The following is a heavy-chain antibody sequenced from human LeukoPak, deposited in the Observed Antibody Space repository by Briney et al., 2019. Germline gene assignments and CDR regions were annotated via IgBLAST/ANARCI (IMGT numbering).Heavy chain of an antibody. CDR1: GGSISSGGYS. CDR2: IYHSGST. J-gene: IGHJ4*02. Sequence: SETLSLTCAVSGGSISSGGYSWSWIRQPPGKGLEWIGYIYHSGSTYYNPSLKSRVTISVDTSKNQFSLKLSSVTAADTAVYYCARGPPYIVVVTAIGFFDYWGQGTLVTVSS. CDR3: ARGPPYIVVVTAIGFFDY. V-gene: IGHV4-30-2*01. D-gene: IGHD2-21*02.